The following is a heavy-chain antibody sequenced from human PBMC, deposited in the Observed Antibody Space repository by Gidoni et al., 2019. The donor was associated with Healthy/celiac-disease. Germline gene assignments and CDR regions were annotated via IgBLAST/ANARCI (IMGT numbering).Heavy chain of an antibody. Sequence: QVQLVQSGAEVKKPGPSVKVSCTASGYTFTIYAMHWVRQAPGQRLEWMGWINAGNGNTKYSQKFQGRGTITRDTAASTAYMELSSLRSEDTAVYYCARLVARDYYYYGMDVWGQGTTVTVSS. CDR2: INAGNGNT. D-gene: IGHD5-12*01. CDR1: GYTFTIYA. V-gene: IGHV1-3*01. CDR3: ARLVARDYYYYGMDV. J-gene: IGHJ6*02.